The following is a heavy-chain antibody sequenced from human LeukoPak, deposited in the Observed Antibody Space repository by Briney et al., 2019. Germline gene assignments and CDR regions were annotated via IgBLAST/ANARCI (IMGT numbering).Heavy chain of an antibody. CDR1: GGSISSGDYY. Sequence: SETLSLTCTVSGGSISSGDYYWSWIRQPPGKGLEWIGYIYYSGSTYYNPSLKSRVTISVDTSKNQFSLKLSSVTAADTAVYYCARATYCSSTSCGSVDYWGQGTLVTVSS. CDR2: IYYSGST. V-gene: IGHV4-30-4*08. D-gene: IGHD2-2*01. CDR3: ARATYCSSTSCGSVDY. J-gene: IGHJ4*02.